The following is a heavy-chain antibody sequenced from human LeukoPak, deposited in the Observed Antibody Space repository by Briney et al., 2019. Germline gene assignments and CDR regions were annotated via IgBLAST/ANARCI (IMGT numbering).Heavy chain of an antibody. D-gene: IGHD3-22*01. J-gene: IGHJ4*02. CDR1: GFTFSSYG. Sequence: PGRSLRLSCAASGFTFSSYGMHWVRQAPGKGLEWVAVIWYDGSNKYYADSVKGRFTISRDNSKNTLYLQMNRLRAEDTAVYYCATSPYDSSGYFENHWSSSFDYWGQGTLVTVSS. V-gene: IGHV3-33*01. CDR3: ATSPYDSSGYFENHWSSSFDY. CDR2: IWYDGSNK.